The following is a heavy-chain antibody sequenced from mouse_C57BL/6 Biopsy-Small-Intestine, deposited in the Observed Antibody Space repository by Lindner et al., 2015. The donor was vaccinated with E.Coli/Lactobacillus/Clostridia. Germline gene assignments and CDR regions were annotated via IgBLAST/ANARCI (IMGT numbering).Heavy chain of an antibody. Sequence: VQLQESGAELARPGASVKLSCEASGYTFTSYGLSWVRQRTGQGLEWIGEIYPRSGDTYYNEKFKGKATLTADKSSSTAYMELRSLTSEDSAVYFCARGYYYGGDFDSWGQGTTLTVSS. V-gene: IGHV1-81*01. CDR3: ARGYYYGGDFDS. CDR1: GYTFTSYG. CDR2: IYPRSGDT. J-gene: IGHJ2*01. D-gene: IGHD1-1*01.